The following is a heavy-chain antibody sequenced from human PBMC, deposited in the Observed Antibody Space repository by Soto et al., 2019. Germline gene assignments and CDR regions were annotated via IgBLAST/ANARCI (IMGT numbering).Heavy chain of an antibody. D-gene: IGHD6-19*01. CDR1: GYIFTSHG. V-gene: IGHV1-18*01. CDR3: ARDNGQWLVSD. Sequence: QVQLVQSGAEVKKPGASVKVSCKASGYIFTSHGISWVRQAPGQGLEWMGRISTYNGNTKYAQKLQGRVTMTTHTSASIAYMELRSLRSDDRAVYYCARDNGQWLVSDWGQGTLVTVSS. CDR2: ISTYNGNT. J-gene: IGHJ1*01.